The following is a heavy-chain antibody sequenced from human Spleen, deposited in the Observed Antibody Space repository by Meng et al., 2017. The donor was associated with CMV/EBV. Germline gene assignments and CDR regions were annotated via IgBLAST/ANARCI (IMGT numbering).Heavy chain of an antibody. CDR2: ISAYNGNT. Sequence: KASGYTFTSYGISGVRQDTGQGLEWMGWISAYNGNTNYEQKLQGRVTMTTDTSTSTAYMELRSLRSDDTAVYYCAGGRDGYSYYFDYWGQGTLVTVSS. D-gene: IGHD5-24*01. CDR3: AGGRDGYSYYFDY. V-gene: IGHV1-18*01. J-gene: IGHJ4*02. CDR1: GYTFTSYG.